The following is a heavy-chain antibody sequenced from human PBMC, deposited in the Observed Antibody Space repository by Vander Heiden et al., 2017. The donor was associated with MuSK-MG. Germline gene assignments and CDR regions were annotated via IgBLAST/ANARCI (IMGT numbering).Heavy chain of an antibody. CDR3: AKDLTPGHVVGGSGADY. CDR2: IGTSGSGT. Sequence: EVQLLESGGGLVQPGGSLRLSCAASGVMFTTYAMTWVRQAPGKGLEWVSGIGTSGSGTYYSDSVKGRFIISRDNSKNTLHLQMDSLRAEDTAVYYCAKDLTPGHVVGGSGADYWGQGTLVTVSS. J-gene: IGHJ4*02. D-gene: IGHD1-26*01. V-gene: IGHV3-23*01. CDR1: GVMFTTYA.